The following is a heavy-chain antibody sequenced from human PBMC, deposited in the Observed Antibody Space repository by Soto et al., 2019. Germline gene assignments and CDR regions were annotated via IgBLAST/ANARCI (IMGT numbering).Heavy chain of an antibody. V-gene: IGHV4-39*01. CDR3: ASLRWYPYTNGLDV. CDR2: IYYSGST. J-gene: IGHJ6*02. CDR1: GGSISSSSYY. D-gene: IGHD2-15*01. Sequence: SETLSLTCTVSGGSISSSSYYWVWIRQPPGKGLEWIGTIYYSGSTYYNPSLKSRVTISVDTSKTQFSLKLSSVTAADTAVYYCASLRWYPYTNGLDVWGQGTTVTVSS.